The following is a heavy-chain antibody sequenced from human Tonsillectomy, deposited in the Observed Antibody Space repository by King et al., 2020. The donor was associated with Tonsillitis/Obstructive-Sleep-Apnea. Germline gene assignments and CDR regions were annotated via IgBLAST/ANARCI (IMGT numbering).Heavy chain of an antibody. V-gene: IGHV4-34*01. CDR3: ARGRRITIPSHAFDI. CDR2: INHSGST. Sequence: VQLPQWGAGLLKPSETLSLTCAVYGGSFSGYYWSWLRQPPGKGLEWIGEINHSGSTNYNPSLKSRVTISVDTSKNQFSLKLSSVTAADTAVYYCARGRRITIPSHAFDIWGQGTMVTVSS. CDR1: GGSFSGYY. D-gene: IGHD3-9*01. J-gene: IGHJ3*02.